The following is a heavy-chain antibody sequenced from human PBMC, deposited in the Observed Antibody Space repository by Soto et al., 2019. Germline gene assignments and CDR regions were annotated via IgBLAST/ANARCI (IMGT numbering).Heavy chain of an antibody. CDR3: ARPAGGYDY. D-gene: IGHD3-22*01. V-gene: IGHV3-30-3*01. CDR2: ISYDGSNK. CDR1: GFTFSSYA. Sequence: QVQLVESGGGVVQPGRSLRLSCAASGFTFSSYAMHWVRQAPGKGLEWVAVISYDGSNKYYADSVKGRFTISRDNSKNTLYLQMSSLRAEDTAVYYCARPAGGYDYWGQGTLVTVSS. J-gene: IGHJ4*02.